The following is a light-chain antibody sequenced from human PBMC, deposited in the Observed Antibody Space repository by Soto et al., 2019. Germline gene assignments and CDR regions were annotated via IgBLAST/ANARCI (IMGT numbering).Light chain of an antibody. CDR2: DAS. Sequence: IHMTHAPSTLSASLGDIVTITFRASHSISRWFAWYQQKPGKAPKLLIYDASSLDSGVPSRFSGSESGTEFTLTISSLQPDDFATYYCQQYNSYSGYTFGQGTKVDIK. V-gene: IGKV1-5*01. J-gene: IGKJ2*01. CDR1: HSISRW. CDR3: QQYNSYSGYT.